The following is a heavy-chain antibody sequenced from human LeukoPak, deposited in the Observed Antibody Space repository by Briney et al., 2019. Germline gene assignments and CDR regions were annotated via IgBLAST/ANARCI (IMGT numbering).Heavy chain of an antibody. CDR1: GFSFSSYA. J-gene: IGHJ3*01. CDR2: IGKNGVSR. Sequence: GGSLRLSCAASGFSFSSYAMYWVRQAPGKGLEYVSAIGKNGVSRYYANSVRGRFTISRDNSKNTLYLQMGSLRADDMAVYYCARDWHFDLWGQGTVVTVS. CDR3: ARDWHFDL. V-gene: IGHV3-64*01.